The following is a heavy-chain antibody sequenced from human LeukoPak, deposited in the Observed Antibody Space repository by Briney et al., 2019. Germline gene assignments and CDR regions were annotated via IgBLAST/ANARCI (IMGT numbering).Heavy chain of an antibody. D-gene: IGHD3-16*02. CDR2: ISYDGSNK. CDR3: ARDRSHHAFDI. Sequence: GSLRLSCAASGFTFSSYAMHWVRQAPGKGLEWVAVISYDGSNKYYADSVKGRFTISRDNSKNTLYLQMNSLRAEDTAVYYCARDRSHHAFDIWGQGTMVTVSS. J-gene: IGHJ3*02. V-gene: IGHV3-30-3*01. CDR1: GFTFSSYA.